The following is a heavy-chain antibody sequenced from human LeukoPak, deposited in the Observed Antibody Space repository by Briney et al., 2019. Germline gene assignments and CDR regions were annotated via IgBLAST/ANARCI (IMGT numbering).Heavy chain of an antibody. CDR2: ISPYDGYA. V-gene: IGHV1-18*01. J-gene: IGHJ3*02. CDR3: AREAEVDDAFDI. CDR1: GYNFRSYG. Sequence: ASVKVSCKASGYNFRSYGITWVRHAPGQGLEWMGWISPYDGYAKYAQKVQDRVTMTIDTSTSTVYMELSSLRSEDTAVYYCAREAEVDDAFDIWGQGTMVTVSS.